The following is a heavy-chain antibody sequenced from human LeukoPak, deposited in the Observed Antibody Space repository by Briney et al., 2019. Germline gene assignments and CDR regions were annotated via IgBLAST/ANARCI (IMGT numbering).Heavy chain of an antibody. D-gene: IGHD2-15*01. V-gene: IGHV3-23*01. CDR2: ISGSGGST. J-gene: IGHJ4*02. CDR1: GFTFSSNA. Sequence: GGSLRLSCAASGFTFSSNAMSWVRQAPGKGLEWVSAISGSGGSTYYADSVKGRFTISRDNSKNTLYLQMNSLRAEDTAVYYCAKDPLGYCSGGSCYPLVYWGQGTLVTVSS. CDR3: AKDPLGYCSGGSCYPLVY.